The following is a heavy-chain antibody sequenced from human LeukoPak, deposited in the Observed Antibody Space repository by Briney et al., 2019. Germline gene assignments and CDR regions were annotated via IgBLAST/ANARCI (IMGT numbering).Heavy chain of an antibody. J-gene: IGHJ4*02. V-gene: IGHV1-46*01. Sequence: ASVKVSCKASGYTFASYYMHWVRQAPGQGLEWMGIINPSGGSTSYAQKFQGRVTMTRDTSTSTVYMELSSLRSEDTAVYYCARVPRYCSSTSCPDYWGQGTLVTVSS. CDR2: INPSGGST. D-gene: IGHD2-2*01. CDR3: ARVPRYCSSTSCPDY. CDR1: GYTFASYY.